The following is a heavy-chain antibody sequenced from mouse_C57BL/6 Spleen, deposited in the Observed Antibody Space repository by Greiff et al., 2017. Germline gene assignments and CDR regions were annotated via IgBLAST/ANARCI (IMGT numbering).Heavy chain of an antibody. V-gene: IGHV1-61*01. CDR2: IYPSDSDT. CDR3: ASSYAYYIYAMDY. D-gene: IGHD2-12*01. CDR1: GYTFTSYW. Sequence: QVQLQQPGAELVRPGSSVKLSCKASGYTFTSYWMDWVKQRPGQGLEWIGNIYPSDSDTHYNQKFKDKATLTVDKSSSTAYMQLSSLTSEDSAVYYCASSYAYYIYAMDYWGQGTSVTVSS. J-gene: IGHJ4*01.